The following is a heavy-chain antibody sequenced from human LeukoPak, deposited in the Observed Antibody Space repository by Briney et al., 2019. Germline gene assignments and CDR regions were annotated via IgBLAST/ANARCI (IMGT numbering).Heavy chain of an antibody. J-gene: IGHJ4*02. D-gene: IGHD4-23*01. CDR2: IWSDGINK. V-gene: IGHV3-33*01. Sequence: GRSLRLSCAASGFIFSNYGLHWVRQAPGKGLEWVAVIWSDGINKYYSDSVKGRFTISRDNSKNTLYLQMNSLRAEDTAVYYCATQDGGFDYWGLGTLVTVSS. CDR1: GFIFSNYG. CDR3: ATQDGGFDY.